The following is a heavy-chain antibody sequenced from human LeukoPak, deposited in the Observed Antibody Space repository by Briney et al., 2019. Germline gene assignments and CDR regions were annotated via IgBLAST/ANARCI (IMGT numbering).Heavy chain of an antibody. D-gene: IGHD2-21*01. CDR2: ISGSGGST. Sequence: GGSLTLSCAASGFTFSSYAMSWVRQAPGKGLEWVSAISGSGGSTYYAASVKGRFTISRANTKNTLYLQMNSLRAEDTAVYYCAKGGIPRFDTCGQGSLVTVSS. CDR3: AKGGIPRFDT. V-gene: IGHV3-23*01. CDR1: GFTFSSYA. J-gene: IGHJ5*01.